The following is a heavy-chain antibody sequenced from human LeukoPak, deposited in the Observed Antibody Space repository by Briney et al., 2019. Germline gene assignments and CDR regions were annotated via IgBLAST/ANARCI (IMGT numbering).Heavy chain of an antibody. Sequence: PSETLSLTCTVSGGSISSYYWSWIRQPPGKGLEWIGYIYYSGSTNYNPSLKSRVIISVDTSKNQFSLKLSSVTAADTAVYYCARDGSPPYNWNDAHYFDYWGQGTLVTVSS. CDR2: IYYSGST. J-gene: IGHJ4*02. CDR1: GGSISSYY. CDR3: ARDGSPPYNWNDAHYFDY. V-gene: IGHV4-59*01. D-gene: IGHD1-20*01.